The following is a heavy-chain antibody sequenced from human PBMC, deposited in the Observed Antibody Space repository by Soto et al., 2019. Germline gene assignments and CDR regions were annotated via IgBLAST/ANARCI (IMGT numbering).Heavy chain of an antibody. CDR1: GFTFSSYA. V-gene: IGHV3-23*01. CDR2: ISGSGGST. CDR3: AKSRGGYCSSTSCPLSLDY. D-gene: IGHD2-2*01. J-gene: IGHJ4*02. Sequence: GGSLRLSCAASGFTFSSYAMSWVRQAPGKGLEWVSAISGSGGSTYYADSVKGRFTISRDNSKNTLYLQMNSLRAEDTAVYYCAKSRGGYCSSTSCPLSLDYWGQGTLVTVSS.